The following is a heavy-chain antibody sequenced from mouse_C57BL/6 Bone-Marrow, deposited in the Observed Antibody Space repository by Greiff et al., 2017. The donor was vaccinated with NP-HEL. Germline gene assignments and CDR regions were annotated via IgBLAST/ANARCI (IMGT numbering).Heavy chain of an antibody. CDR2: IYPGDGDT. Sequence: VKVVESGPELVKPGASVKISCKASGYAFSSSWMNWVKQRPGKGLEWIGRIYPGDGDTNYNGKFKGKATLTADKSSSTAYMQLSSLTAEDSGGYFCARGLFRFAYWGQGTLVTVSA. CDR1: GYAFSSSW. CDR3: ARGLFRFAY. V-gene: IGHV1-82*01. D-gene: IGHD3-1*01. J-gene: IGHJ3*01.